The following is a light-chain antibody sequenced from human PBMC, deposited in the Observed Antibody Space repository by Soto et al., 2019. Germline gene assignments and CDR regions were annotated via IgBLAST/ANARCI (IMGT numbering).Light chain of an antibody. CDR3: QQSYSTHRT. CDR2: AAS. Sequence: DIQMTQSPSSLSASVGDRVTITCRASQSISSYLNWYQQKPGKAPKLLIYAASSLQSGVPSRFSGSGSGTDFTLTISSLQPEDFETYYCQQSYSTHRTLGQGTKVDIK. V-gene: IGKV1-39*01. CDR1: QSISSY. J-gene: IGKJ1*01.